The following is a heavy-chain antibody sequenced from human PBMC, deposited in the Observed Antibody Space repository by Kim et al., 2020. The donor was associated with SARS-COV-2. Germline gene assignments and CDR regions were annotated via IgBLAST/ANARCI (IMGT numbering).Heavy chain of an antibody. CDR1: GGTFSSYA. V-gene: IGHV1-69*04. D-gene: IGHD3-10*01. Sequence: SVKVSCKASGGTFSSYAISWVRQAPGQGLEWMGRIIPILGIANYAQKFQGRVTITADKSTSTAYMELSSLRSEDTAVYYCARQTKYGSGSNYGMDVWGQGTTVTVSS. CDR2: IIPILGIA. J-gene: IGHJ6*02. CDR3: ARQTKYGSGSNYGMDV.